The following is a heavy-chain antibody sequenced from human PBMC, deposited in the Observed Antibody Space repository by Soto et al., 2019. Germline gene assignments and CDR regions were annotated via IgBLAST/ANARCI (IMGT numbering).Heavy chain of an antibody. J-gene: IGHJ5*02. V-gene: IGHV4-30-4*01. CDR2: IYYSGST. Sequence: SETLSLTCTVSGGSISSGDYYWSWIRQPPGKGLEWIGYIYYSGSTYYNPSLKSRVTISVDTSKNQFSLKLSSVTAADTAVYYCARSSPGIAVAGTWSDPWGQGTLVTVSS. D-gene: IGHD6-19*01. CDR1: GGSISSGDYY. CDR3: ARSSPGIAVAGTWSDP.